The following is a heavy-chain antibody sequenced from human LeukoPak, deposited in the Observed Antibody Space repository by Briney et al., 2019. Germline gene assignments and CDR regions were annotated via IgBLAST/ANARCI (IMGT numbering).Heavy chain of an antibody. CDR1: GFTFSSYD. CDR3: AELGITMIGGV. D-gene: IGHD3-10*02. J-gene: IGHJ6*04. Sequence: GGSLRLSCAASGFTFSSYDIHWVRQATRKGLEWVSGIGTAGEIYYPGSVKGRFTISRDNAKNSLCLQMNSLRAEDTAVYYCAELGITMIGGVWGKGTTVTISS. V-gene: IGHV3-13*01. CDR2: IGTAGEI.